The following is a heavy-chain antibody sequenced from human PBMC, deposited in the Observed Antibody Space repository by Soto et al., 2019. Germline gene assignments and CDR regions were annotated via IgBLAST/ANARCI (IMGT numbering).Heavy chain of an antibody. CDR3: ARGDATKIVVTTYYGMDV. CDR2: IIPVFGTA. V-gene: IGHV1-69*12. J-gene: IGHJ6*02. Sequence: QVQLVQSGAEVKKPGSSVKVSCKASGGSLSNYGISWVRQAPGQGLEWMGGIIPVFGTANYAQKFQGRVTITADESTSIGYMDVTSLRSEDTAVYYCARGDATKIVVTTYYGMDVWGQGTTVTVSS. D-gene: IGHD4-17*01. CDR1: GGSLSNYG.